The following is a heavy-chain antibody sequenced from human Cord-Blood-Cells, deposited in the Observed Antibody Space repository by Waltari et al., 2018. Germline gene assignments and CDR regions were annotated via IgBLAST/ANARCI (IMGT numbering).Heavy chain of an antibody. Sequence: EVQLVESGGGLVQPGGSLRLSCAASGSTFSSYWLSWVHQAPGKGLEWVANIKQDGSEKYYVDSVKGRFTISRDNAKNSLYLQMNSLRAEDTAVYYCARDRDLDYWGQGTLVTVSS. CDR3: ARDRDLDY. J-gene: IGHJ4*02. CDR2: IKQDGSEK. CDR1: GSTFSSYW. V-gene: IGHV3-7*05.